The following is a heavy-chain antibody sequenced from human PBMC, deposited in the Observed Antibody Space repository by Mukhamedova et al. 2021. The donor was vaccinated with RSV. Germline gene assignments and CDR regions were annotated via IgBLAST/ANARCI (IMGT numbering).Heavy chain of an antibody. Sequence: EWIGSIYHTGRTYYNPSLKSRVTISVDTSKDQFSLKLTSVTAADTAVYFCARSENLSRIVTVDYWGQGTLVTVSS. D-gene: IGHD1-26*01. CDR2: IYHTGRT. J-gene: IGHJ4*02. CDR3: ARSENLSRIVTVDY. V-gene: IGHV4-38-2*01.